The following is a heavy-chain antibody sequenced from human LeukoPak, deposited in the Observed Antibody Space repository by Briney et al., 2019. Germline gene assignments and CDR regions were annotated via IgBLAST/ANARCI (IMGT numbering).Heavy chain of an antibody. J-gene: IGHJ4*02. CDR1: GGTLSSYA. CDR2: IIPIYDPV. V-gene: IGHV1-69*13. Sequence: SVKVSCKASGGTLSSYASSWMRQAPGQGLEWMGRIIPIYDPVDYAQRFQGRVTITADESTNTVYMELNSLSFEDTAVYYCAREPLGCGGDCHFDYWGQGTLVTVSS. D-gene: IGHD2-21*02. CDR3: AREPLGCGGDCHFDY.